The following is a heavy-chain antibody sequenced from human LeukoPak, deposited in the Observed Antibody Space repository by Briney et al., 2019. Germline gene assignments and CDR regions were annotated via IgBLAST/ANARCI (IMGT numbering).Heavy chain of an antibody. J-gene: IGHJ4*02. Sequence: GGSLRLSCAASGFMFSDYYMVWIRQAPGKGLEWIAYISSGGDTFFYADSVKGRFTISRDNSSDSLHLQMNSLRAEDTAVYYCARGDGVYDYVWGRSYWGQGTLVTVSS. CDR3: ARGDGVYDYVWGRSY. CDR2: ISSGGDTF. CDR1: GFMFSDYY. D-gene: IGHD3-16*01. V-gene: IGHV3-11*01.